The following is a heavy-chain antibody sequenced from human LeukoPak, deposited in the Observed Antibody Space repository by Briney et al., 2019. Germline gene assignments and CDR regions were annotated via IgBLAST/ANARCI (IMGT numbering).Heavy chain of an antibody. V-gene: IGHV3-30*04. CDR3: AREEGIVVVPAAMDY. Sequence: PGRSLRLSCAASGFTFSSYAMHWVRQAPGKGLEWVAVISYDGSNKYYADSVKGRFTISRDNSKNTLYLQMNSLRAADTAVYYCAREEGIVVVPAAMDYWGQGTLVTVSS. D-gene: IGHD2-2*01. J-gene: IGHJ4*02. CDR2: ISYDGSNK. CDR1: GFTFSSYA.